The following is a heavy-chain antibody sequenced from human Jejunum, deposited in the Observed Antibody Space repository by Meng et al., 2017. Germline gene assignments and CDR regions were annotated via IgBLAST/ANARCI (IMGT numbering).Heavy chain of an antibody. CDR3: ARDWGCRDGSCFSGLLEY. J-gene: IGHJ4*02. CDR2: MYHGGDT. D-gene: IGHD2-15*01. V-gene: IGHV4-4*02. CDR1: GGSISSSNR. Sequence: QLQLQESGPGLVKPSGTLSLTCGVSGGSISSSNRWSWGRQSPGKGLEWIGEMYHGGDTNYNPSLETRVTISTDTSRNEFSLKLRSVTAADTAVYYCARDWGCRDGSCFSGLLEYWGQGILVTVSS.